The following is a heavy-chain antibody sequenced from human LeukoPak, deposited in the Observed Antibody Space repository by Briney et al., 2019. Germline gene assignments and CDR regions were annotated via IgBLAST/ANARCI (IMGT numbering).Heavy chain of an antibody. CDR2: IYSGERM. V-gene: IGHV3-53*01. CDR1: GLTVSANF. D-gene: IGHD3-3*01. J-gene: IGHJ6*02. CDR3: ARDQGFWSGYGMDV. Sequence: AGGSRRLSCSASGLTVSANFLTWVGQAQGRGLEWVSVIYSGERMYYADSVKGRFIISRDNSKNTVYLQMNSLRVEDTAVYYCARDQGFWSGYGMDVWGQGTTVIVSS.